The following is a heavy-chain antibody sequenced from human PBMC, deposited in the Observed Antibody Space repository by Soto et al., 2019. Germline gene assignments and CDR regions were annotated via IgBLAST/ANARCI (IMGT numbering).Heavy chain of an antibody. Sequence: ASVKVSCKASGYTFTGYYMHWVRQAPGQGLEWMGWINPNSGGTNYAQKFQGWVTMTRDTSISTAYMELSRLRSDDTAVYYCAREVMATRLRDAFDIWGQGTMVTVSS. V-gene: IGHV1-2*04. D-gene: IGHD2-21*01. CDR2: INPNSGGT. CDR1: GYTFTGYY. J-gene: IGHJ3*02. CDR3: AREVMATRLRDAFDI.